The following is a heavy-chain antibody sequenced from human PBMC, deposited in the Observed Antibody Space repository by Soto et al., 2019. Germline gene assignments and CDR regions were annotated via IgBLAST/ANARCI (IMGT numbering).Heavy chain of an antibody. Sequence: SETLSLTCAVYGGSFSGYYWSWIRQPPGKGLEWIGEINHSGSTNYNPSLKSRVTITRDTSASTAYMELSSLRSEDTAVYYCARDQDYYGSGSYDYWGQGTLVTVSS. J-gene: IGHJ4*02. D-gene: IGHD3-10*01. V-gene: IGHV4-34*01. CDR2: INHSGST. CDR3: ARDQDYYGSGSYDY. CDR1: GGSFSGYY.